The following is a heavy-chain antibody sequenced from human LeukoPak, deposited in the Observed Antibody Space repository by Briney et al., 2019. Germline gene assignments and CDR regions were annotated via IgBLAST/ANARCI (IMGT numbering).Heavy chain of an antibody. CDR1: GGSFSGYY. J-gene: IGHJ4*02. CDR2: INEDGSNK. Sequence: ETLSLTCAVYGGSFSGYYWSWIRQPPGKGLEWVANINEDGSNKWHLGSVKGRFTVSRDNARNSLYLQMNSPRVEDTAVYYCTRVIVAVPGYFDYFDFWGQGVLVTVSS. V-gene: IGHV3-7*01. CDR3: TRVIVAVPGYFDYFDF. D-gene: IGHD6-19*01.